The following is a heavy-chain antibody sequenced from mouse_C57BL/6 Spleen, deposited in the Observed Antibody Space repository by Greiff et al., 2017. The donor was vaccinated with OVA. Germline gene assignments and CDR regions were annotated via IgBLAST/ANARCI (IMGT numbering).Heavy chain of an antibody. CDR3: ARMEDYDRRYFDV. Sequence: EVKLVESGPGLVKPSQSLSLTCSVTGYSITSGYYWNWIRQFPGNKLEWMGYISYDGSNNYNPSLKNRISITRDTSKNQFFLKLNSVTTEDTATYYCARMEDYDRRYFDVWGTGTTVTVSS. CDR2: ISYDGSN. V-gene: IGHV3-6*01. CDR1: GYSITSGYY. J-gene: IGHJ1*03. D-gene: IGHD2-4*01.